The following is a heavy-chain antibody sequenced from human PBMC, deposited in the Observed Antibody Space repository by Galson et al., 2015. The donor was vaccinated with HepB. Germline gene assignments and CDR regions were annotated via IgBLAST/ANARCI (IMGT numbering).Heavy chain of an antibody. Sequence: SLRLSCAASGFTFSSYAMSWVRQAPGKGLEWVSAISGSGGSTYYADSVKGRFTISRDNSKNTLYPQMNSLRAEDTAVYYCAKDQGIAAVENYFDYWGQGTLVTVSS. J-gene: IGHJ4*02. V-gene: IGHV3-23*01. D-gene: IGHD6-13*01. CDR2: ISGSGGST. CDR3: AKDQGIAAVENYFDY. CDR1: GFTFSSYA.